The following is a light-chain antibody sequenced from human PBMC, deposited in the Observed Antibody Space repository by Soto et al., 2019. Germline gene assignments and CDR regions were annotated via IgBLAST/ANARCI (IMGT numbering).Light chain of an antibody. CDR2: DVS. J-gene: IGLJ2*01. V-gene: IGLV2-14*01. CDR3: SSFATTTIPV. Sequence: QSALTQPASVSGSPGQSITISCTGTSSDIGGYNYVSWYQQHPGKAPKLMIYDVSYRPSGVSDRFSGSKSDNTASLTISGLQAEDEADYHCSSFATTTIPVFGGGTKLTVL. CDR1: SSDIGGYNY.